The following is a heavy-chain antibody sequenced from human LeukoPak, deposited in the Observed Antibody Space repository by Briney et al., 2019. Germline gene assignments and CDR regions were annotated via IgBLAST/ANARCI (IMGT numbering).Heavy chain of an antibody. CDR1: GGSFSGYY. CDR3: ARGRRNYYGSGSYYKGYEFDP. D-gene: IGHD3-10*01. CDR2: INHSGST. V-gene: IGHV4-34*01. J-gene: IGHJ5*02. Sequence: SETLFLACAVYGGSFSGYYWSWIRQPPGKGLEWIGEINHSGSTNYNPSLKSRVTISVDTSKNQFSLKLSSVTAADTAVYYCARGRRNYYGSGSYYKGYEFDPWGQGTLVTVSS.